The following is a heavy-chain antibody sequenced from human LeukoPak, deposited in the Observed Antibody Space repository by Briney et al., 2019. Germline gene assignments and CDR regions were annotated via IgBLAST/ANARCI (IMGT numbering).Heavy chain of an antibody. J-gene: IGHJ4*02. CDR3: ARRSSIAAPLFDD. Sequence: GESLKISCKGSRYIFTNYWIGWVRQMPGKGLEWMGIIYPGASDTRYSPSFQGQVTISADKSISTAYLQWSSLKASDTAMYYCARRSSIAAPLFDDWGQGTLVTVSS. CDR1: RYIFTNYW. V-gene: IGHV5-51*01. CDR2: IYPGASDT. D-gene: IGHD6-6*01.